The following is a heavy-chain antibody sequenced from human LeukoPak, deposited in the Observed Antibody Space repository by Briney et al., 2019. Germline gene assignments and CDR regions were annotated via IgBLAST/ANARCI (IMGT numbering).Heavy chain of an antibody. V-gene: IGHV3-23*01. D-gene: IGHD3-10*02. J-gene: IGHJ4*02. CDR1: GFAFSNYN. Sequence: GGSLRLSCAASGFAFSNYNMNWVRQAPGKGLEWVSAISGSGGSTYYADSVKGRFTISRDNSKNTLYLQMNSLRAEDTAVYYCAKEALSSGSYYESYYFDYWGQGTLVTVSS. CDR2: ISGSGGST. CDR3: AKEALSSGSYYESYYFDY.